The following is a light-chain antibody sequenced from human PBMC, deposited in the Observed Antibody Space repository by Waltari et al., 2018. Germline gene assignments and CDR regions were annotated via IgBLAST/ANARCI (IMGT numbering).Light chain of an antibody. J-gene: IGLJ2*01. CDR2: EVT. CDR3: SSYTTSSTVI. CDR1: SSDIRSFNF. Sequence: QSALIPPPSVSGSPRQSVPLYCTVTSSDIRSFNFVSWYQQSPGTAPKLLIYEVTNRPSGVPDRFSGSKSGYTASLAISGLQPEDEADYYCSSYTTSSTVIFGGGTKLTVL. V-gene: IGLV2-18*02.